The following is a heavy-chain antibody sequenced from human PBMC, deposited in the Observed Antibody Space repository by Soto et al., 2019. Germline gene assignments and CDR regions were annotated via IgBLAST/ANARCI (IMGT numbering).Heavy chain of an antibody. CDR3: ASSQKGYNWNYFDH. CDR1: GGSISGSYYY. J-gene: IGHJ4*02. V-gene: IGHV4-39*01. Sequence: SETLSLTCAVSGGSISGSYYYWGWLRQTPGRGPEWIGSVFYTGFTSYNPSLESRVSVSVDTSKNQFSLKVSAVTAADTAVYYCASSQKGYNWNYFDHWGQGALVTVSS. D-gene: IGHD1-20*01. CDR2: VFYTGFT.